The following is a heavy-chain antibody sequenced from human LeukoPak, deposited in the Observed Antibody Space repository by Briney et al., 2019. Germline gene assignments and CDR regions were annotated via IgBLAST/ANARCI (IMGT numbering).Heavy chain of an antibody. V-gene: IGHV3-66*01. J-gene: IGHJ3*02. D-gene: IGHD6-19*01. Sequence: GGSLRLSCAASGFTVSRNYMSGGPPAPGKGGGWGLVIYSGGSTYYADSVKGRFNISRDNSKNTLYLQMNSLRAEDTAVYYCARDRAAHIAVAGTYLNDAFDIWGQGTMVTVSS. CDR2: IYSGGST. CDR1: GFTVSRNY. CDR3: ARDRAAHIAVAGTYLNDAFDI.